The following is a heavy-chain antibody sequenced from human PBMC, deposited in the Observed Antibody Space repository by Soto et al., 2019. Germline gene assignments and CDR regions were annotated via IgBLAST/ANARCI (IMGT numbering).Heavy chain of an antibody. CDR2: ISYDGSNK. V-gene: IGHV3-30*18. CDR1: GFTFSSYG. D-gene: IGHD3-22*01. J-gene: IGHJ1*01. Sequence: QVQLVESGGGVVQPGRSLRLSCAASGFTFSSYGMHWVRQAPGKGLEWVAVISYDGSNKYYADSVKGRFTISRDNSKNTLYLQMNSLRAEDTAVYYCAKGNSQTHYYDSSGYYYTEYFQHWGQGTLVTVSS. CDR3: AKGNSQTHYYDSSGYYYTEYFQH.